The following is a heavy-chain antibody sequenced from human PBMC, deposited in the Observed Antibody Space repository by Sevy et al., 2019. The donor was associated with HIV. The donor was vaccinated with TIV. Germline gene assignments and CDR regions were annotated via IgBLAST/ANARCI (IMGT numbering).Heavy chain of an antibody. Sequence: GGSLRLSCAASGFTFSTYAMSWVRQAPGKGLEWVANIKEDGTEIYYLDSLKGRFTISRDNAKNLLYLQMNSLRAEDTAVYYCARGGYYGYSGLDYWGQGTLVTVSS. CDR2: IKEDGTEI. D-gene: IGHD3-10*01. J-gene: IGHJ4*02. V-gene: IGHV3-7*01. CDR1: GFTFSTYA. CDR3: ARGGYYGYSGLDY.